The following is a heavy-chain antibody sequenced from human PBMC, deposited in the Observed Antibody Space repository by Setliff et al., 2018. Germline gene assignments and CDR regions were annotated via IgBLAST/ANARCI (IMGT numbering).Heavy chain of an antibody. CDR2: ISSSGSYI. CDR3: ARLRKDYGDYYYFDY. J-gene: IGHJ4*02. Sequence: SLRLSCAASGFTFSSYSMNWVRQAPGKGLEWVSFISSSGSYIYYGDSVKGRFTISRDNAKNSLYLQMSSLRVEDTAVYYCARLRKDYGDYYYFDYWGQGTLVTVSS. V-gene: IGHV3-21*06. D-gene: IGHD4-17*01. CDR1: GFTFSSYS.